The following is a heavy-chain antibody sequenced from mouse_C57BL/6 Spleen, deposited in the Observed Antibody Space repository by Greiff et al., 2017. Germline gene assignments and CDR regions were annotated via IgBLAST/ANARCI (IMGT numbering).Heavy chain of an antibody. D-gene: IGHD1-1*01. Sequence: QVQLQQPGAELVQPGASVKMSCKASGYTFTSYWITWVKQRPGQGLEWIGDIYPGSGSTNYNEKFKSKATLTVDTSSSTAYMQLSSLTSEDSAVYYCARSSYGSSYEGVYFDYWGQGTTLTVSS. CDR2: IYPGSGST. CDR1: GYTFTSYW. J-gene: IGHJ2*01. V-gene: IGHV1-55*01. CDR3: ARSSYGSSYEGVYFDY.